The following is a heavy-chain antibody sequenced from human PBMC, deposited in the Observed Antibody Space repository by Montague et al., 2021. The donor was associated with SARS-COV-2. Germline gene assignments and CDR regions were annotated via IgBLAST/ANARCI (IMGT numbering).Heavy chain of an antibody. V-gene: IGHV4-34*01. Sequence: SETLSLTCAVYGGSFSNYYWTWIRQPPGKGLEWIGEINHSGSTNYNPSLKSRVTISVDTSKNQFSLKLSSVTAADTAVYFCARGSIAARQHYFDYWGQGTLVTVSS. CDR1: GGSFSNYY. J-gene: IGHJ4*02. CDR3: ARGSIAARQHYFDY. D-gene: IGHD6-6*01. CDR2: INHSGST.